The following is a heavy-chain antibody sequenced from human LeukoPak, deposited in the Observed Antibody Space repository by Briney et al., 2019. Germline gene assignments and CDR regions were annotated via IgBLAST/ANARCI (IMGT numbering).Heavy chain of an antibody. Sequence: SGGSLRLSCAASGFTFSSYEMNWVRQAPGKGLEWVSYISSSGSTIYYADSVKGRFTISRDNAKNSLYLQMNSLRAEDTAVHYCARRDPYYDILTGTGYGMDVWGKGTTVTVSS. CDR2: ISSSGSTI. J-gene: IGHJ6*04. D-gene: IGHD3-9*01. CDR3: ARRDPYYDILTGTGYGMDV. V-gene: IGHV3-48*03. CDR1: GFTFSSYE.